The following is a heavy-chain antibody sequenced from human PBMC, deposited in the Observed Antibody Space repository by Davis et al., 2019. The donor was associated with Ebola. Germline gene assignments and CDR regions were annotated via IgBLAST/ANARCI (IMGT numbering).Heavy chain of an antibody. V-gene: IGHV3-73*01. CDR3: TSPTGGAFDI. J-gene: IGHJ3*02. Sequence: GGSLRLSCAASGFSFSGSAMHWVRQAPGKGLEWVGRIRSKTNNYATAYAESVKGRFTISRNDSSNTSYLQMNSLKTEDTALYYCTSPTGGAFDIWGQGTVVTVSS. CDR1: GFSFSGSA. D-gene: IGHD3-16*01. CDR2: IRSKTNNYAT.